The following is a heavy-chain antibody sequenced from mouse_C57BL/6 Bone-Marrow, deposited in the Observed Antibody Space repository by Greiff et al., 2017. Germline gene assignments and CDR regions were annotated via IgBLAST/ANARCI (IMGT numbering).Heavy chain of an antibody. J-gene: IGHJ3*01. CDR1: GYTFTSYW. CDR2: IYPGSGST. D-gene: IGHD1-1*01. Sequence: QVQLQQPGAELVKPGASVKMSCKASGYTFTSYWITWVKQRPGQGLEWIGDIYPGSGSTNYNEKFKSKATLTVDTSSSTAYMQLSSLTSEDSAVYYCARVSYVSSYEFAYWGQGTLVTVSA. V-gene: IGHV1-55*01. CDR3: ARVSYVSSYEFAY.